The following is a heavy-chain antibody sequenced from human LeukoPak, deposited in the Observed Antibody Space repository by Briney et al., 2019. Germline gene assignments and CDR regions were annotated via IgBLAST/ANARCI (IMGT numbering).Heavy chain of an antibody. J-gene: IGHJ3*02. CDR1: GGSISSGGYS. D-gene: IGHD2-21*02. CDR3: ARGGGDYANDAFDI. CDR2: IYHSGST. V-gene: IGHV4-30-2*01. Sequence: SETLSLTCAVSGGSISSGGYSWSWIRQPPGKGLEWIGYIYHSGSTYYNPSLKSRATISVDRSKNQFSLKLSSVTAADTAVYYCARGGGDYANDAFDIWGQGTMVTVSS.